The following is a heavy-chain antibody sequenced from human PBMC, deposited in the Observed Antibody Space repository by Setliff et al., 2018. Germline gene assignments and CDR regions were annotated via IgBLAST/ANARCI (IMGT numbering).Heavy chain of an antibody. Sequence: PSETLSLTCTVSGGSIRSSYYYWGWIRQPPGKGQEWIGSIYNNGSTHFNPSLKSRVAISVDTSKNLLSLRVNSVTATDTAVYYCARPLEESFGGVRDSDAFDVWGQGTMVTVSS. D-gene: IGHD3-16*01. V-gene: IGHV4-39*01. CDR1: GGSIRSSYYY. J-gene: IGHJ3*01. CDR3: ARPLEESFGGVRDSDAFDV. CDR2: IYNNGST.